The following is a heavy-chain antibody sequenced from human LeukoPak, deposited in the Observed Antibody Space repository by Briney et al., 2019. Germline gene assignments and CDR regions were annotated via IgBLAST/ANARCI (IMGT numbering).Heavy chain of an antibody. CDR2: IIPILCIA. Sequence: ASVKVSCKASGGTFSSYAISWVRQAPGQGLEWMGRIIPILCIANYAQKFQGRVTVTADKSTSTAYMELSSLRSEDTAVYYCARFDYSNYRPSDYWGQGTLVTVSS. V-gene: IGHV1-69*04. CDR1: GGTFSSYA. J-gene: IGHJ4*02. CDR3: ARFDYSNYRPSDY. D-gene: IGHD4-11*01.